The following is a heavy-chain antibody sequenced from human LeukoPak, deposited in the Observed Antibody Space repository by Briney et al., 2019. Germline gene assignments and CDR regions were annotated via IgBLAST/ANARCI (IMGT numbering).Heavy chain of an antibody. CDR3: ARGYGDFDY. V-gene: IGHV1-46*01. CDR2: INPSGGCT. D-gene: IGHD4-17*01. Sequence: GASVKVSCKASGYTFRSYFLHWVRQAPGQGLEWMGIINPSGGCTTYAQKFQGRVTMTRDTSTSTVYMEVSSLRSEDTAVYYCARGYGDFDYWGQGTLVTVSS. J-gene: IGHJ4*02. CDR1: GYTFRSYF.